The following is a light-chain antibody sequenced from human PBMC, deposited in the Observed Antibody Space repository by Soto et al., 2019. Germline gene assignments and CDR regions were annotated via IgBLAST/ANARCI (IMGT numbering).Light chain of an antibody. CDR3: IQGTHWPYT. CDR1: QGLVHSNGGTL. CDR2: QVS. V-gene: IGKV2-30*02. J-gene: IGKJ2*01. Sequence: DVVMTQSPVSLPVTLGQPASISCRSNQGLVHSNGGTLLRWFQQRPGQSPRRLIHQVSNRDSGVPDRFTGSWSGTDFTLEISIVEAEHIGVYYCIQGTHWPYTFGQGTNLEI.